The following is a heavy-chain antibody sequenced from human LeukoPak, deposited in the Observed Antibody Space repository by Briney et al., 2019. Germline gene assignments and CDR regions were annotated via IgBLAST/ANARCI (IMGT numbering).Heavy chain of an antibody. CDR3: ARAASNVAAAGRPHWVHY. D-gene: IGHD6-13*01. J-gene: IGHJ4*02. CDR2: IYPSDSDT. Sequence: GESLKISCKGSGYTFTTYWIVWVRQMPGKGLEWMGLIYPSDSDTTYSPSFQGQVTMSVDKSISTAYLQWSSLEASDTAMYYCARAASNVAAAGRPHWVHYWGQGTLVTVSS. V-gene: IGHV5-51*01. CDR1: GYTFTTYW.